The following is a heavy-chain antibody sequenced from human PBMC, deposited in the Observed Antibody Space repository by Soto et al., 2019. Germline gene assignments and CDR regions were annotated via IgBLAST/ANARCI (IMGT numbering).Heavy chain of an antibody. J-gene: IGHJ1*01. CDR3: ATTTVTASAEYFQH. CDR1: GFTFSDHY. CDR2: TRNKANSYTT. Sequence: GGSLRLSCAASGFTFSDHYMDWVRQAPGKGLEWVGRTRNKANSYTTEYAASVKGRFTISRDDSKNSLYLQMNSLKTEDTAVYYRATTTVTASAEYFQHWGQGTLVTVSS. D-gene: IGHD4-4*01. V-gene: IGHV3-72*01.